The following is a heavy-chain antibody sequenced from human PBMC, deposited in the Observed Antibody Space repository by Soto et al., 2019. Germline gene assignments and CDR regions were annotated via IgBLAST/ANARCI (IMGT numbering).Heavy chain of an antibody. CDR2: ISNNGDTA. CDR3: AKSRVFIGAIVTLLDS. D-gene: IGHD3-16*02. J-gene: IGHJ4*02. Sequence: TSXFTFSSYAMVWVRHAAEKGLEWVASISNNGDTAYYADSVKGRFTISRGNSENTLYLQMNGLRADDTALYFCAKSRVFIGAIVTLLDSWGQGTQVTVSS. V-gene: IGHV3-23*01. CDR1: XFTFSSYA.